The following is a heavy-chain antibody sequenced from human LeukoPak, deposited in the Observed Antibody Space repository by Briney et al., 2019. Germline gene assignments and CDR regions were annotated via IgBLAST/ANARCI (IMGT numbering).Heavy chain of an antibody. J-gene: IGHJ4*02. CDR1: GGSISSGGYS. Sequence: PSQTLSLTCAVSGGSISSGGYSWSWIRQPPGRGLEWIGYIYHSGSTYYNPSLKSRVTISVDRSKNQFSLKLSSVTAADTAMYYCASLSRGYWGQGTLVTVPS. V-gene: IGHV4-30-2*01. CDR2: IYHSGST. CDR3: ASLSRGY.